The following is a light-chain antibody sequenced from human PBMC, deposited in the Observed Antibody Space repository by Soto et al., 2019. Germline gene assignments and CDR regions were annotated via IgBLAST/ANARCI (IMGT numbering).Light chain of an antibody. J-gene: IGKJ5*01. CDR1: QSVGTR. CDR3: QHYQSGHPIA. V-gene: IGKV3-20*01. CDR2: GAS. Sequence: EILVTQSPYTLSFGPVEIATLSCRAAQSVGTRLAWYQHKTGQAPRLLISGASSRATGIPDRFTGSGSETSFTLTISRLEPEDFALYYCQHYQSGHPIAFGQGTRLEIK.